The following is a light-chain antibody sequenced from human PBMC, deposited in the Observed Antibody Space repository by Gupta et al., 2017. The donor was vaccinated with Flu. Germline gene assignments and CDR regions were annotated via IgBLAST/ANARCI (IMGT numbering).Light chain of an antibody. Sequence: EIVMTQSPDTLSLSPGERVTLSCRSSEGLTNSLAWYQQRPGQAPRLLIYDASTRATGTPARFSGGGSGRDFTLTISSLEAEDFGVYYCQQRRNWPWTFGQGTKVEVK. J-gene: IGKJ1*01. CDR1: EGLTNS. CDR3: QQRRNWPWT. CDR2: DAS. V-gene: IGKV3-11*02.